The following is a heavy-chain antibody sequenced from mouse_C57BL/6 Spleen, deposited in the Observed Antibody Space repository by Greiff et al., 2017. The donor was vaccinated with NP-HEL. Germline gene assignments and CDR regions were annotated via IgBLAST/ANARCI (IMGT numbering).Heavy chain of an antibody. J-gene: IGHJ1*03. D-gene: IGHD2-4*01. CDR1: GFTFSDYY. Sequence: EVHLVESEGGLVQPGSSMKLSCTASGFTFSDYYMAWVRQVPEKGLEWVANINYDGSSTYYLDSLKSRFIISRDNAKNILYLQMSSLKSEDTATYYCARERGYDYDGGYFDVWGTGTTVTVSS. CDR2: INYDGSST. CDR3: ARERGYDYDGGYFDV. V-gene: IGHV5-16*01.